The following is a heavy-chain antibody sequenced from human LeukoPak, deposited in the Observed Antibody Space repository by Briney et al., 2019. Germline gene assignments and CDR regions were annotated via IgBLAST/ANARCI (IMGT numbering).Heavy chain of an antibody. J-gene: IGHJ4*02. CDR2: IGGSGSFI. CDR1: GFTFRTYS. V-gene: IGHV3-48*01. CDR3: ARVYSSSSGGY. D-gene: IGHD6-6*01. Sequence: GGSLRLSCAASGFTFRTYSIIWVRQAPGKGLEWVSHIGGSGSFIYYADSVKGRFTISRDNAKNSLYLQMNSLRAEDTAVYYCARVYSSSSGGYWGQGTLVTVSS.